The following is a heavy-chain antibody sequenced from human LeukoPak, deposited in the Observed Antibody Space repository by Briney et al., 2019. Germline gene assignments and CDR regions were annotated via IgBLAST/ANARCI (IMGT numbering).Heavy chain of an antibody. Sequence: SVKVSCKASEYTFTGYYMHWVRQAPGQGLEWMGRINPNNGGTNYAQKFQGRVTMTGDTSISTAYMELSSLRSEDTAVYYCARHIAVAGSFDYWGQGTLVTVSS. CDR1: EYTFTGYY. D-gene: IGHD6-19*01. CDR2: INPNNGGT. CDR3: ARHIAVAGSFDY. V-gene: IGHV1-2*06. J-gene: IGHJ4*02.